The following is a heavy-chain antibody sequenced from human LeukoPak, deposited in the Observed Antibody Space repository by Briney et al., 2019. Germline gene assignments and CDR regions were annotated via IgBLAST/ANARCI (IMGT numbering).Heavy chain of an antibody. J-gene: IGHJ4*02. CDR2: IYYSGNT. V-gene: IGHV4-59*01. CDR1: GGSISSYY. D-gene: IGHD5-18*01. Sequence: KPSETLSLTCTVSGGSISSYYWSWIRQPPGKGLEWIGYIYYSGNTNYNPSLKSRVTISVDTSKNQFSLKLSSVTAADTAVYYCARLRYTYGPWDYWGQGTLVTVSS. CDR3: ARLRYTYGPWDY.